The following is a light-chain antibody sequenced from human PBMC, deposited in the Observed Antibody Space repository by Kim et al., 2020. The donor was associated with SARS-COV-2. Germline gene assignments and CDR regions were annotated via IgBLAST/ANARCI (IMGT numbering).Light chain of an antibody. J-gene: IGKJ4*01. CDR2: DAS. V-gene: IGKV3-11*01. CDR1: QSARTY. CDR3: QQRSSWPLT. Sequence: SLSPGESATLSCRASQSARTYLAWYQQRPGQAPRLLIYDASNRATGIPARFSGSGSGTDFTLTISSLEPEDFAVYYCQQRSSWPLTFGGGTKLEI.